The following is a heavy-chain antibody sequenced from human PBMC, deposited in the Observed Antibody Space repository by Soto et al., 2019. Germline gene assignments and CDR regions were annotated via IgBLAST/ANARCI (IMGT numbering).Heavy chain of an antibody. CDR3: ARAPMVLTRSYFDS. J-gene: IGHJ4*02. Sequence: SETLALTCTVSDGSLSNFYWSWIRQPPGKGLEWIGNISSSGNTNYTPSLKSRVSISVDTSKNQSCLNVTSVTAAHPGVYYCARAPMVLTRSYFDSWGQGTRVTVSS. CDR2: ISSSGNT. V-gene: IGHV4-59*01. D-gene: IGHD2-8*01. CDR1: DGSLSNFY.